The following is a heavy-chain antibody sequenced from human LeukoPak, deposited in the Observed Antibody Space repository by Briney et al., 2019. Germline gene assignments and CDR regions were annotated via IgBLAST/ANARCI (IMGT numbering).Heavy chain of an antibody. Sequence: ASVKVSCKASGGTFSSYAISWVRQAPGQGLEWMGRIIPILGIANYAQKFQGRVTITADKSTSTAYMELSSLRSEDTAVYYCAREVGAYCGGDCTYDAFDIWGQGTMVTVS. CDR1: GGTFSSYA. V-gene: IGHV1-69*04. CDR3: AREVGAYCGGDCTYDAFDI. D-gene: IGHD2-21*02. J-gene: IGHJ3*02. CDR2: IIPILGIA.